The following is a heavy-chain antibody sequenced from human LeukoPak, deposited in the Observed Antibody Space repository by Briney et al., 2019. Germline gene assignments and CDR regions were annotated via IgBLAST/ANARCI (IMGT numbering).Heavy chain of an antibody. J-gene: IGHJ6*04. Sequence: GGSLRLSCAASGFSFDDYAMHWVRQAPGRGLEWVSGISRNRRSIGYADSVKGRFTISRDNAKNSLCLQMNSLRAEDTAVYYCAELGITMIGGVWGKGTTVTISS. CDR1: GFSFDDYA. CDR2: ISRNRRSI. V-gene: IGHV3-9*01. D-gene: IGHD3-10*02. CDR3: AELGITMIGGV.